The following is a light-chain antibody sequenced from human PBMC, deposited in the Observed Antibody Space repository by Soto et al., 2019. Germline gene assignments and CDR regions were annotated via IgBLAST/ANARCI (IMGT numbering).Light chain of an antibody. CDR2: DAS. CDR3: QHYNSYLYT. CDR1: QSISSW. V-gene: IGKV1-5*01. Sequence: DIQMTQSPSTLSASVGDRVTITCRASQSISSWLAWYQQKPGKAPNLLIYDASSLESGVPSRFSGSGSGTEFTLTISSLQPDDVATYYCQHYNSYLYTFGQGTKLQIK. J-gene: IGKJ2*01.